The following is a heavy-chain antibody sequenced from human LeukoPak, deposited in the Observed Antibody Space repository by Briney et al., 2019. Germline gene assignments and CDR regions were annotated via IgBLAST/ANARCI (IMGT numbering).Heavy chain of an antibody. CDR3: ARRPDYGDYDKAFDI. Sequence: SETLSLTCTVSGGSISSYYWSWIRQPPGKGLEWIGYIYYSGSTNCNPSLKSRVTISVDTSKNQFSLKLSSVTAADTAVYYCARRPDYGDYDKAFDIWGQGTMVTVSS. J-gene: IGHJ3*02. V-gene: IGHV4-59*08. CDR2: IYYSGST. CDR1: GGSISSYY. D-gene: IGHD4-17*01.